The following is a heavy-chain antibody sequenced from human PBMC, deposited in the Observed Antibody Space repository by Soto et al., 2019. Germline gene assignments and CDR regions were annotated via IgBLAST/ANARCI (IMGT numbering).Heavy chain of an antibody. CDR2: ISSNGGST. CDR1: GFTFSSYA. J-gene: IGHJ4*02. V-gene: IGHV3-64*01. D-gene: IGHD1-1*01. Sequence: GGSLRLSCAASGFTFSSYAMHWVRQAPGKGLEYVSAISSNGGSTYYANSVKGRFTISRDNSKNTLYLQMGSLRAEDMAVYYCARYRVRNYFDYWGQGTLVTVSS. CDR3: ARYRVRNYFDY.